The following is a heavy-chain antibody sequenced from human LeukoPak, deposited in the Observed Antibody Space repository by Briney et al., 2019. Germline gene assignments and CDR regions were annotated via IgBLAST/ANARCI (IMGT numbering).Heavy chain of an antibody. Sequence: ASVKVSCKASGYTFTSYYMHWVRQAPGQGLEWMGIINPSGGSTSYAQKFQGRVTMTRDMSTSTVYMELSSLRSDDTAVYYCARDRYNWNFRSEGADFDYWGQGTLVTVSS. CDR2: INPSGGST. V-gene: IGHV1-46*01. J-gene: IGHJ4*02. CDR3: ARDRYNWNFRSEGADFDY. D-gene: IGHD1-7*01. CDR1: GYTFTSYY.